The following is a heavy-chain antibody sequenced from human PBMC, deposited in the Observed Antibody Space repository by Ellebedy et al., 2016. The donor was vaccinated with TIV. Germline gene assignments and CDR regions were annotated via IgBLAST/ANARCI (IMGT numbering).Heavy chain of an antibody. J-gene: IGHJ4*02. CDR3: ARDPARGSSWYFFDY. Sequence: GESLKISCAASGFTVSSNYMSWVRQAPGKGLEWVSVIYSGGSTYYADSVKGRFTISRDNAKNSLYLQMNSLRAEDTAVYYCARDPARGSSWYFFDYWGQGTLVTVSS. CDR2: IYSGGST. V-gene: IGHV3-53*01. CDR1: GFTVSSNY. D-gene: IGHD6-13*01.